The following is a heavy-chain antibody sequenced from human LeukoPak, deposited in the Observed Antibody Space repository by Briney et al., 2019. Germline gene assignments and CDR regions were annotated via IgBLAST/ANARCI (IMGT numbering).Heavy chain of an antibody. D-gene: IGHD1-26*01. CDR3: AREVGATTLWFDP. CDR2: INPNSGGT. CDR1: GYTFTGYY. J-gene: IGHJ5*02. V-gene: IGHV1-2*02. Sequence: GASVKVSCKASGYTFTGYYMHWVRQAPGQGLEWMGWINPNSGGTNYAQKLQGRVTMTTDTSTSTAYMELRSLRSDDTAVYYCAREVGATTLWFDPWGQGTLVTVSS.